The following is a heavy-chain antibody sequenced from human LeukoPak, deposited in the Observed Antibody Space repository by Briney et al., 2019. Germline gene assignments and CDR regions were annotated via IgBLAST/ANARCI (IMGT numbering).Heavy chain of an antibody. CDR1: GLTFSSYG. J-gene: IGHJ4*02. V-gene: IGHV3-21*01. Sequence: GGSLRLSCAASGLTFSSYGMNWVRQAPGKGLEWVSSISSKSSYIYYADSVKGRFTISRDNAKNSLYLEVNSLRAEDTAVYYCTRQYYDIWSGYFTADYYFDYWGQGTLVTVSS. CDR2: ISSKSSYI. D-gene: IGHD3-3*01. CDR3: TRQYYDIWSGYFTADYYFDY.